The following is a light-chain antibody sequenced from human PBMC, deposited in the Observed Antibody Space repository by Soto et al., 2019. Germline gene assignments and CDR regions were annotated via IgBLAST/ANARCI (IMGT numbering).Light chain of an antibody. CDR3: QQSSRIPP. Sequence: DIPLTQSPSSLSASVGDRVTITCRSSQNINPYLNWYQQMPGEPPKLLIYHASSLKSGVPSRFSGSASGTAFTLTISRLQPEDFGTYYCQQSSRIPPFGGGTKIDIK. CDR1: QNINPY. V-gene: IGKV1-39*01. J-gene: IGKJ4*02. CDR2: HAS.